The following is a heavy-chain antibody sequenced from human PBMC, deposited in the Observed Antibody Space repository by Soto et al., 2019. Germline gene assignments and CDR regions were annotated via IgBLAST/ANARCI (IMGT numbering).Heavy chain of an antibody. J-gene: IGHJ2*01. CDR1: SGSVNNYH. V-gene: IGHV4-4*07. CDR3: ARDHLSWYFDL. CDR2: MFESGNT. Sequence: QVEVQESGPGLVKPSETLSLTCTFSSGSVNNYHLSWIRQPAGGGLGWIGRMFESGNTKLNPSLQSRVTMSKDGSKNQFSLKLTSVTAADTGVYYCARDHLSWYFDLWGRGTLVTVSS.